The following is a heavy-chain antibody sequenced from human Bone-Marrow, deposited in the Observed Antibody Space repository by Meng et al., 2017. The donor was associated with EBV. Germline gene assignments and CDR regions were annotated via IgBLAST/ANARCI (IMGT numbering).Heavy chain of an antibody. V-gene: IGHV4-34*01. D-gene: IGHD5-18*01. CDR3: ARGLDTAMVD. Sequence: QVRLQQWGAGRLKPSETRSLTWAVYGGSFSGYYWSWIRQPPGKGLEWIGEINHSGSTNYNPSLKSRVTISVDTSKNQFSLKLSSVTAADTAVYYCARGLDTAMVDWGQGTLVTASS. CDR2: INHSGST. J-gene: IGHJ4*02. CDR1: GGSFSGYY.